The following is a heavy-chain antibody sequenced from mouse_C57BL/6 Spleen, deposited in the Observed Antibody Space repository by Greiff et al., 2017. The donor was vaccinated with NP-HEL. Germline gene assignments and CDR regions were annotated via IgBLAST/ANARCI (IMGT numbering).Heavy chain of an antibody. Sequence: VQLQQSGPVLVKPGASVTMSCKASGYTFTDYYMNWVKQSHGKSLAWIGVINPYNGGTSYNQKFKGKATLTVDTSASTAYMELNSLTSEDSAVYYCARSEGIPVVARDYWGQGTTLTVSS. J-gene: IGHJ2*01. V-gene: IGHV1-19*01. D-gene: IGHD1-1*01. CDR1: GYTFTDYY. CDR2: INPYNGGT. CDR3: ARSEGIPVVARDY.